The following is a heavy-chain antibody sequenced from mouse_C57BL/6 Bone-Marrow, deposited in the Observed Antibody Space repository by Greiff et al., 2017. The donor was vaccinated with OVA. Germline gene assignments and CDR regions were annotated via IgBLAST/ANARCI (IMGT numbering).Heavy chain of an antibody. J-gene: IGHJ3*01. CDR3: ARGTAY. V-gene: IGHV5-4*01. Sequence: DVHLVESGGGLVKPGGSLKLSCAASGFTFSSYAMSWVRQTPEKRLEWVATISDGGSYTYYPDNVKGRFTISRDNAKNNLYLQMSHLKAEDTAMYYCARGTAYWGQGTLVTVSA. CDR1: GFTFSSYA. CDR2: ISDGGSYT.